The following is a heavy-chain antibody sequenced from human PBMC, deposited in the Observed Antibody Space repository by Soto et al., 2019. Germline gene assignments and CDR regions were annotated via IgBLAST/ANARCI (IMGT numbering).Heavy chain of an antibody. J-gene: IGHJ6*02. V-gene: IGHV1-2*02. CDR3: ARERYQVIADGMDV. D-gene: IGHD6-13*01. CDR2: INPQTGGT. Sequence: QVQLVQSGAEVKTPGASVRVSCKASGYTFTGYYIHWVREAPGQGLEWMGWINPQTGGTSYAQKFQGRVTLSRDTSINTSYLALSRLRFDDAAVYFCARERYQVIADGMDVWGQGTTVTVSS. CDR1: GYTFTGYY.